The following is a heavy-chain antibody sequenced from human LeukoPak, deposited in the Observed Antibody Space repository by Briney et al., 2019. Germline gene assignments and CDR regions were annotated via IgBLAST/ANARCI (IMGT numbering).Heavy chain of an antibody. CDR3: AKDGDYGDLDY. CDR1: GFTFSSYA. V-gene: IGHV3-30*04. D-gene: IGHD4-17*01. Sequence: PGGSLRLSCAASGFTFSSYAMHWVRQAPGKGLEWVAVISYDGSNKYYADSVKGRFTISRDNSKNTLYLQMNSLRAEDTAVYYCAKDGDYGDLDYWGQGTLVTVSS. CDR2: ISYDGSNK. J-gene: IGHJ4*02.